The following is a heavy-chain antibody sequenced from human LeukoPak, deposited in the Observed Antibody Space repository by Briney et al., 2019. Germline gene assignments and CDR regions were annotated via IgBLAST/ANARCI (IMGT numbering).Heavy chain of an antibody. Sequence: SETLSLTCTVSSGSFRTYYWSWIRQPPGKRLEWIGEINHSGSTNYNPSLKSRVTISVDTSKNQFSLKLSSVTAADTAVYYCARKLRGVLRYFDWLNNWFDPWGQGTLVTVSS. CDR1: SGSFRTYY. V-gene: IGHV4-34*01. J-gene: IGHJ5*02. CDR3: ARKLRGVLRYFDWLNNWFDP. CDR2: INHSGST. D-gene: IGHD3-9*01.